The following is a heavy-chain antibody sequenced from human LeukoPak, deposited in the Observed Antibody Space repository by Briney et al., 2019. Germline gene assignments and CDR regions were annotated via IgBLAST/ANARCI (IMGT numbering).Heavy chain of an antibody. CDR3: ARIFRHPETEDY. Sequence: SETLSLTCTVSGYSISSGYYWGWIRQPPGKGLEWIGSIYHSGSTYYNPSLKSRVTISVDTSKNQFSLKLSSVTAADTAVYYCARIFRHPETEDYWGQGTLVTVSS. J-gene: IGHJ4*02. D-gene: IGHD2-21*02. V-gene: IGHV4-38-2*02. CDR1: GYSISSGYY. CDR2: IYHSGST.